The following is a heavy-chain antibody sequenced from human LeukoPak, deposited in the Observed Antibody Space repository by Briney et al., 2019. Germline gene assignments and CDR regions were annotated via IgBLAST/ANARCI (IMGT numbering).Heavy chain of an antibody. CDR1: GGSIESYY. D-gene: IGHD3-3*01. CDR2: IAASGTT. Sequence: SETLSLTCSVSGGSIESYYWSWIRQPPGKGLEFIGYIAASGTTKHNPSLKSRVTLSMDTSKNQFSLKLSSVTAADTAVYYCVGVLWSGYHRGLDYWGQGTLVTVSS. V-gene: IGHV4-4*08. CDR3: VGVLWSGYHRGLDY. J-gene: IGHJ4*02.